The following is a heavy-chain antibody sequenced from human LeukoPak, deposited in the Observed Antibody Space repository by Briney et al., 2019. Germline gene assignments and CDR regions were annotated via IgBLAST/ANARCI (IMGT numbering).Heavy chain of an antibody. D-gene: IGHD6-13*01. CDR1: RFTFRSYI. V-gene: IGHV3-21*01. CDR3: ARDASLGRISSSWADY. CDR2: ISSSSSYI. J-gene: IGHJ4*02. Sequence: PVGSLRLSCAHSRFTFRSYIMNWVRQTPRERVGRVSSISSSSSYIYYADSAKGRFTISRDNAKNSLYLQMNSLRAEDTAVYYCARDASLGRISSSWADYWGQGTLVTVSS.